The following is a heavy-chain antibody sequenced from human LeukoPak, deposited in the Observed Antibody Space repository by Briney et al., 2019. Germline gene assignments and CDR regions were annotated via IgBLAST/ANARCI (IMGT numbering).Heavy chain of an antibody. CDR3: ARDPLITISFLDY. J-gene: IGHJ4*02. V-gene: IGHV3-48*04. CDR2: ISSTTRTI. CDR1: GFTFGSYS. Sequence: GGSLRLSCAASGFTFGSYSMNWVRQAPGKGLEWIAHISSTTRTIYYADSVRGRFTISRDNAKNSLFLQMDSLRVEDTAVYYCARDPLITISFLDYWGQGTLVTVSS. D-gene: IGHD3-10*01.